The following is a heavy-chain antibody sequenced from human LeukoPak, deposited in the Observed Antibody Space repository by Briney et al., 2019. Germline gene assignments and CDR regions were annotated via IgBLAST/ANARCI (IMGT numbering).Heavy chain of an antibody. J-gene: IGHJ4*02. CDR2: IYYSGST. CDR3: ARDRVRGNSNPFFDY. D-gene: IGHD4-11*01. Sequence: PSETVSLTCTVSGGSVSSGTYYWSWIRQPPGKGLEWIGYIYYSGSTNYNPSLKSRVTISVDTSKNQFSLKLSSVTAADTAVYYCARDRVRGNSNPFFDYWGQGTLVTVSS. CDR1: GGSVSSGTYY. V-gene: IGHV4-61*01.